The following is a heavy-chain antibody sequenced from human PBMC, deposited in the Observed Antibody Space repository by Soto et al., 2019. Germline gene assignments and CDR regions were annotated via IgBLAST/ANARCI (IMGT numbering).Heavy chain of an antibody. J-gene: IGHJ4*02. Sequence: SETLSLTCTVSGGSISSGDYYWSWIRQPPGKGLEWIGYIYYSGSTYYNPSLKSRVTISVDTSKNQFSLKLSSVTAADTAVYYCTRERGGWWGTVNFDYWGQGTLVTVPS. CDR2: IYYSGST. CDR1: GGSISSGDYY. CDR3: TRERGGWWGTVNFDY. D-gene: IGHD2-8*02. V-gene: IGHV4-30-4*01.